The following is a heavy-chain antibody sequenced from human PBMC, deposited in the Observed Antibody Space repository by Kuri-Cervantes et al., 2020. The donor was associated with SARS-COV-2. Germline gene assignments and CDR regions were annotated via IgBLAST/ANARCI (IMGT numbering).Heavy chain of an antibody. J-gene: IGHJ4*02. V-gene: IGHV1-3*01. Sequence: ASVKVSCKASGYTFTSYAMHWVRQAPGQRLEWMGWINAGNGNTKYSQKFQGRVTITRDTSASTAYMELSSLRSEDTAVYYCARERCMLYGYRCSYFDYWGQGTQVTVSS. CDR2: INAGNGNT. CDR1: GYTFTSYA. CDR3: ARERCMLYGYRCSYFDY. D-gene: IGHD2-8*01.